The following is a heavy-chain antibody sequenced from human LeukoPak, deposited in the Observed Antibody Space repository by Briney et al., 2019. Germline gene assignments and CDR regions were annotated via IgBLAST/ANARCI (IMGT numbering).Heavy chain of an antibody. CDR2: IHASGST. Sequence: SQTLSLTCTVSGDPIRSDSFYWNWIRQPAGKGLQWIGRIHASGSTNYNPSLKSRVTISLDTSRNRFSLNLRSVTATDTAVYFCARDRSSGWLNWFDPWGQGTLVTVSP. J-gene: IGHJ5*02. D-gene: IGHD6-19*01. CDR3: ARDRSSGWLNWFDP. CDR1: GDPIRSDSFY. V-gene: IGHV4-61*02.